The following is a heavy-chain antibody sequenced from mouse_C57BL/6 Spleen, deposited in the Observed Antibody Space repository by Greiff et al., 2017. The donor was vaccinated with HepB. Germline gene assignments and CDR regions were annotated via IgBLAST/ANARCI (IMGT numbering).Heavy chain of an antibody. J-gene: IGHJ3*01. D-gene: IGHD4-1*01. CDR2: INPNNGGT. CDR3: AREEELGWFAY. CDR1: GYTFTDYY. V-gene: IGHV1-26*01. Sequence: EVQLQQSGPELVKPGASVKISCKASGYTFTDYYMNWVKQSHGKSLEWIGDINPNNGGTSYNQKFKGKATLTVDKSSSTAYMELRSLTSEDSAVYYCAREEELGWFAYWGQGTLVTVSA.